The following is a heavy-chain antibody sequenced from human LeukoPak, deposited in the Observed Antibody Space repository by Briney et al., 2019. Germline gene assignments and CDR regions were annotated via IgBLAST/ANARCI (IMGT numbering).Heavy chain of an antibody. CDR1: GGSISSGGYS. D-gene: IGHD3-9*01. CDR3: ARVKEDQVLRYFDWLGAWALGPAFDI. Sequence: SQTLSLTCAVSGGSISSGGYSWSWIRQPPGTGLEWIGYIYYSGSTNYNPSLKSRVTISVDTSKNQFSLKLSSVTAADTAVYYCARVKEDQVLRYFDWLGAWALGPAFDIWGQGTMVTVSS. V-gene: IGHV4-30-4*07. J-gene: IGHJ3*02. CDR2: IYYSGST.